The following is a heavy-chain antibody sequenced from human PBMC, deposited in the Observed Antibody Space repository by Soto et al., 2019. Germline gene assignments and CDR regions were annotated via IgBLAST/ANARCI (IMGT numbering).Heavy chain of an antibody. D-gene: IGHD2-21*02. CDR1: GFTFSSYA. CDR2: ISGSGGST. CDR3: AKDPYCGVDGYPLYYHYAMDF. J-gene: IGHJ6*02. Sequence: GGSLRLSCAASGFTFSSYAMSWVRQAPGKGLEWVSAISGSGGSTYYADSVKGRFTISRDNSKNTLYLQMNSLRAEDTAVYYCAKDPYCGVDGYPLYYHYAMDFWGQGTTVNVSS. V-gene: IGHV3-23*01.